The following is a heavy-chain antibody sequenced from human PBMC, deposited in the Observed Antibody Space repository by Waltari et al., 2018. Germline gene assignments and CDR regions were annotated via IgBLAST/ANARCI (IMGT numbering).Heavy chain of an antibody. CDR3: AGDRAIGLFFDY. CDR1: GDSISGNYW. J-gene: IGHJ4*02. Sequence: QVQLQESGQGLVKPSGTLSLTCAVSGDSISGNYWWSWVRQSPEKGLEWIGQVHHSGKTTYNPSLQSRVAISVDKPKNQFSLNLNSVTAADTAIYYCAGDRAIGLFFDYWGRGTLVTVSS. CDR2: VHHSGKT. V-gene: IGHV4-4*02. D-gene: IGHD2-2*01.